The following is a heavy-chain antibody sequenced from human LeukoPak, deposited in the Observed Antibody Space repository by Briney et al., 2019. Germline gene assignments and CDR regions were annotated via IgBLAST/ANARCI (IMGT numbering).Heavy chain of an antibody. CDR2: ISSSSSYI. CDR1: GFTFSSYW. V-gene: IGHV3-21*01. D-gene: IGHD3-16*01. CDR3: ARDRVGGGGFDP. J-gene: IGHJ5*02. Sequence: GGSLRLSCAASGFTFSSYWMSWVRQAPGKGLEWVSSISSSSSYIYYADSVKGRFTISRDNAKNSLYLQMNSLRAEDTAVYYCARDRVGGGGFDPWGQGTLVTVSS.